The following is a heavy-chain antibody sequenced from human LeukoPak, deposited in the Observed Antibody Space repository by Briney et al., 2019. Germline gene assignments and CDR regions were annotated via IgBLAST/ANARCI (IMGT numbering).Heavy chain of an antibody. CDR3: ARDGTDYYDSSRNLNPVFDY. CDR2: ISYDGSNK. J-gene: IGHJ4*02. D-gene: IGHD3-22*01. Sequence: RGSLRLSCAASGFTFSSYAMHWVRQAPGKGLEWVAVISYDGSNKYYADSVKGRFTMSRDNSKSTLYLQMNSLRAEDTAVYYCARDGTDYYDSSRNLNPVFDYWGQGTLVTVSS. CDR1: GFTFSSYA. V-gene: IGHV3-30-3*01.